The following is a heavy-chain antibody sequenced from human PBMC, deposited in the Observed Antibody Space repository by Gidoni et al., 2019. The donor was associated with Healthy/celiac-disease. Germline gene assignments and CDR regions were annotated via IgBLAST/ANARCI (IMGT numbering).Heavy chain of an antibody. CDR1: GFTFSDYY. CDR3: ARLFHYGSGSYYNEWFDP. Sequence: QVQLVESGGGLVKPGGSLRLACAAAGFTFSDYYMSWIHQAPGKGLDLFSYISISSSYPTYADSLKGRFTISRDNAKNSLYLQMNSLRAEDTAVYYCARLFHYGSGSYYNEWFDPWGQGTLVTVSS. CDR2: ISISSSYP. V-gene: IGHV3-11*05. D-gene: IGHD3-10*01. J-gene: IGHJ5*02.